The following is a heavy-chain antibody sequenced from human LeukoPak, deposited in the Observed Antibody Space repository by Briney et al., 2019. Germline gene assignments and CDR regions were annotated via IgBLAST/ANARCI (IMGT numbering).Heavy chain of an antibody. D-gene: IGHD3-22*01. J-gene: IGHJ6*04. V-gene: IGHV3-72*01. Sequence: PGGSLRLSCATSGFTFSDYYMDWVRQAPGKGLEWVGRIRDRVNSYNTEYAATVKGRCTVSRADSKNSLNLQMDSLKTEDTAVYYCARLRYYYDSGGSDVWGKGTAVTVSS. CDR2: IRDRVNSYNT. CDR1: GFTFSDYY. CDR3: ARLRYYYDSGGSDV.